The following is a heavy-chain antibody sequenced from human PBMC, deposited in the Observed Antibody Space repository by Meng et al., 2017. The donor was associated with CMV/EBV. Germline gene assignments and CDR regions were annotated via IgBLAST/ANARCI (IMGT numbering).Heavy chain of an antibody. CDR3: ARGSIATRITIFGVVNY. CDR1: GYTFTGYY. D-gene: IGHD3-3*01. CDR2: INPNSGGT. J-gene: IGHJ4*02. V-gene: IGHV1-2*02. Sequence: ASVKVSCKASGYTFTGYYMHWVRQAPGQGLEWMGWINPNSGGTNYAQKFQGRVTMTRDTSISTAYMELSRLRSDDTAVYYCARGSIATRITIFGVVNYWGQGTLVTVSS.